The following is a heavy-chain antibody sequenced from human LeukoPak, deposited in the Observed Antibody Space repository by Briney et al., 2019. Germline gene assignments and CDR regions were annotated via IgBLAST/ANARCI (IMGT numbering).Heavy chain of an antibody. CDR2: ISVYNGDT. J-gene: IGHJ4*02. V-gene: IGHV1-18*01. CDR1: GYIFTSYS. Sequence: ASVKVSCKASGYIFTSYSIIWVRQAPGQGLEWMGWISVYNGDTNYAQKVQGRVTMTADTSTTTAYLELRSLRSDDTAVYYCARDGLAAAVDYWGQGNLVIVSS. D-gene: IGHD2-15*01. CDR3: ARDGLAAAVDY.